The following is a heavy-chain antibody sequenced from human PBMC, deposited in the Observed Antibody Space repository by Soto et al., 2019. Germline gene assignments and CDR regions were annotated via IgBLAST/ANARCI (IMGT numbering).Heavy chain of an antibody. CDR2: ISGSGGST. Sequence: EVQLLESGGALVQPGGSLRLSCAASGFTFSSYAMSWVRQAPGKGLEWVSAISGSGGSTYYADSVKGRFTISRDNSKNTLYLQMNSLRAEDTAVYYCAKDSGLGQLVFGIWFDPWGQGTLVTVSS. D-gene: IGHD6-6*01. CDR1: GFTFSSYA. V-gene: IGHV3-23*01. J-gene: IGHJ5*02. CDR3: AKDSGLGQLVFGIWFDP.